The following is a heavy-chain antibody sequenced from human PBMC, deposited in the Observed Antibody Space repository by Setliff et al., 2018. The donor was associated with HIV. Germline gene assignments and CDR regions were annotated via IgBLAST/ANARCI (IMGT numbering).Heavy chain of an antibody. V-gene: IGHV4-39*07. Sequence: LSLTCTVSGGSISSSSYYWGWIRQPPGKGLEWIGSIYYSGSTHYNPSLKSRVSISLDTSKKQVSLKLNSVTAADTAVYYCARGLSIFGVATPGFYSFMDVWGKGTTVTVSS. CDR1: GGSISSSSYY. D-gene: IGHD3-3*01. CDR2: IYYSGST. CDR3: ARGLSIFGVATPGFYSFMDV. J-gene: IGHJ6*03.